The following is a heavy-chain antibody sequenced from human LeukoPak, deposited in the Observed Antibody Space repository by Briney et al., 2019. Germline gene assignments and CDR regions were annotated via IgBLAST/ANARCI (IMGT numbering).Heavy chain of an antibody. CDR3: ARGAIAPDN. V-gene: IGHV3-74*01. D-gene: IGHD2-21*01. CDR2: LNTDGSNT. J-gene: IGHJ4*02. Sequence: PGGSLRLFCVASGFTFSSSWIHWVRQVPGKGLVWVSRLNTDGSNTAYADSVEGRFTLSSDNAKNTVYLQMNSLRAENTGVYYCARGAIAPDNWGQGTLVIVSS. CDR1: GFTFSSSW.